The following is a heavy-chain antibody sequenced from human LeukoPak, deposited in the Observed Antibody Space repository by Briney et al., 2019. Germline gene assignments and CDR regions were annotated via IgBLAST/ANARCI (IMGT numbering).Heavy chain of an antibody. J-gene: IGHJ6*03. CDR2: INHSGST. Sequence: PSETLSLTCAVYGGSFGGYYWSWIRQPPGKGLEWIGEINHSGSTNYNPSLKSRVTISVDTSKNQFSLKLSSVTAADTAVYYCARARELPGYYYYYMDVWGKGTTVTVSS. D-gene: IGHD1-7*01. CDR1: GGSFGGYY. V-gene: IGHV4-34*01. CDR3: ARARELPGYYYYYMDV.